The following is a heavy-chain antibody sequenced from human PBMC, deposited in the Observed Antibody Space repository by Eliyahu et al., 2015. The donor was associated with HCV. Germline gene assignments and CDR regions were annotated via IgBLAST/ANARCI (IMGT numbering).Heavy chain of an antibody. CDR1: GGSITTYY. CDR2: IHYSGST. V-gene: IGHV4-59*01. D-gene: IGHD6-19*01. J-gene: IGHJ5*02. Sequence: QVQLQESGPGLVKPSETLSLTCTVXGGSITTYYWGWXRSPPGKGLEWIGYIHYSGSTNYNPSLKSRVTISVDTSKNQFSLNLTSVTAADTAMYYCASGGGGIAVTGTGGWFDPWGQGALVTVSS. CDR3: ASGGGGIAVTGTGGWFDP.